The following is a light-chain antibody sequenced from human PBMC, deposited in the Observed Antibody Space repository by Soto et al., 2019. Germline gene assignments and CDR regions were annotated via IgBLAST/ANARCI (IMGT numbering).Light chain of an antibody. Sequence: QSALTQPRSVSGSPGQSVTISCTGTSSDVGGYNYVSWYQQHPGKAPKVMIYDVSERPSGVPDRFSGSKSGNTASLTISGLQAEDEADYYCCSYAGSPRDVFGTGTKLPVL. CDR2: DVS. V-gene: IGLV2-11*01. CDR1: SSDVGGYNY. CDR3: CSYAGSPRDV. J-gene: IGLJ1*01.